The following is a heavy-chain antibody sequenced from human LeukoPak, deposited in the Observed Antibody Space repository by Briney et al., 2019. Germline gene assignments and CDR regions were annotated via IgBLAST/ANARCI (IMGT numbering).Heavy chain of an antibody. CDR2: IYYSGST. J-gene: IGHJ6*03. V-gene: IGHV4-59*01. CDR3: TRGSIAYYYMDV. D-gene: IGHD3-22*01. Sequence: SETLSLTCTVSGGSISSYYWSWIRQPPGKGLEWIGNIYYSGSTNYNPSLKSRITISVDTSKNQFSLKLSSVTAADTAVYYCTRGSIAYYYMDVWGKGTTVTISS. CDR1: GGSISSYY.